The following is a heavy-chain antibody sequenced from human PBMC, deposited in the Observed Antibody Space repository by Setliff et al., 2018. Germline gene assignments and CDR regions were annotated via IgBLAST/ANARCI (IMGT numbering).Heavy chain of an antibody. CDR3: ARPLAAGELSGAFDI. Sequence: KPSETLSLTCAVSGYSISSGYYWGWIRQPPGKGLEWIGSIYHSGSTYYNPSLKSRVTISVDTSKNQFSLRLNSVTAADTAVYYCARPLAAGELSGAFDIWGQGTMVTVSS. CDR1: GYSISSGYY. CDR2: IYHSGST. D-gene: IGHD6-13*01. J-gene: IGHJ3*02. V-gene: IGHV4-38-2*01.